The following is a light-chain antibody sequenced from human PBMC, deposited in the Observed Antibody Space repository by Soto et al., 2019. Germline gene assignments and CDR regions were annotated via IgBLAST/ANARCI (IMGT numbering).Light chain of an antibody. Sequence: QSALTQPASVSGSPGQSITISCTGTSSDVGSYNLVSWYQQHPGKAPKLMIYEVSKRPSGVSNRLSGSKSGNTASLTISGLQAEDEADYYCCSYAGSSTVVFGGGTQLTVL. J-gene: IGLJ2*01. CDR2: EVS. CDR3: CSYAGSSTVV. V-gene: IGLV2-23*02. CDR1: SSDVGSYNL.